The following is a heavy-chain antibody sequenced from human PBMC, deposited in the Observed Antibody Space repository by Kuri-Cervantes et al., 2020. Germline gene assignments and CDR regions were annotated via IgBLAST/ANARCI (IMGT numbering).Heavy chain of an antibody. CDR3: ARIAAAAGMSYYYYGMDV. D-gene: IGHD6-13*01. Sequence: SGPTLVKPTETLTLTCTVSGFSLSNARMGVSWIRQPPGEALEWLAHIFSNDEKSYSTSLKSRLTISKDTSKSQVVLTMTNMDPVDTATYYCARIAAAAGMSYYYYGMDVWGQGTTVTVSS. CDR2: IFSNDEK. J-gene: IGHJ6*02. V-gene: IGHV2-26*01. CDR1: GFSLSNARMG.